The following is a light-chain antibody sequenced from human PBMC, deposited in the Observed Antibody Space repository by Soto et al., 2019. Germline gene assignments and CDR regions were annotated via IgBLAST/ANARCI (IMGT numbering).Light chain of an antibody. J-gene: IGKJ4*01. CDR3: RQYGSSPLT. CDR2: AAS. Sequence: EIVLTQSPGTLSLSPRERATLSCRASQSVGSNVSWYQQKPVQAPRLLIYAASTRATGIPDRFSGSGSGTDFTLTISRLEHEDFAVYYCRQYGSSPLTFGGGTNVDI. CDR1: QSVGSN. V-gene: IGKV3-20*01.